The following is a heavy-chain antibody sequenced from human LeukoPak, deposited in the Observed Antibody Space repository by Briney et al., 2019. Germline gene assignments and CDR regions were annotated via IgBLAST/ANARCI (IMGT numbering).Heavy chain of an antibody. D-gene: IGHD1-14*01. CDR1: GDSISSSSYY. J-gene: IGHJ4*02. CDR3: ASGIRDD. V-gene: IGHV4-39*01. Sequence: SETLSLTCTVSGDSISSSSYYWGWIRQPPGKGLEWIGSLYYSGSTYYNPSLKSRVTISADTSQNQFSLRLTSVTAADTAVYYCASGIRDDWGQRTLVTVSS. CDR2: LYYSGST.